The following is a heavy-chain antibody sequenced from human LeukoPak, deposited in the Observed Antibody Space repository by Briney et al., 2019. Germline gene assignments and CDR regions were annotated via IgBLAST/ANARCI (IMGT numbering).Heavy chain of an antibody. J-gene: IGHJ3*02. D-gene: IGHD2-2*01. Sequence: ASVKVSCMASGYTFTGYYMHWVRQAPGQGLEWMGWINPNSGGTNYAQKFQGRVTMTRDTSISTAYMELSRLRSDDTAVYYCARIDIVVVPAYDAFDIWGQAAMATVSS. CDR2: INPNSGGT. CDR1: GYTFTGYY. V-gene: IGHV1-2*02. CDR3: ARIDIVVVPAYDAFDI.